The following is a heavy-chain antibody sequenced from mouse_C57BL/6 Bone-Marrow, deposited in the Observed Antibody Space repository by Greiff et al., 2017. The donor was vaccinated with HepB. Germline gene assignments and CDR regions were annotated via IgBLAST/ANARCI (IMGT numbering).Heavy chain of an antibody. J-gene: IGHJ4*01. CDR2: IDPENGDT. CDR3: TTPLWPYAMDY. Sequence: EVQLQQSGAELVRPGASVKLSCTASGFNIKDDYMHWVKQRPEQGLEWIGWIDPENGDTEYASKFQGKATITADTSSNTAYLQLSSLTSEDTAVYYCTTPLWPYAMDYWGQGTSVTVSS. V-gene: IGHV14-4*01. D-gene: IGHD1-1*02. CDR1: GFNIKDDY.